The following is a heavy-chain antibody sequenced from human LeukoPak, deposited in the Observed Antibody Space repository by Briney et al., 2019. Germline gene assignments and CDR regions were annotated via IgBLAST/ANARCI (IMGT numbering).Heavy chain of an antibody. CDR2: INPNSGGT. D-gene: IGHD3-22*01. V-gene: IGHV1-2*02. J-gene: IGHJ3*02. CDR3: ARGYYYDSSGYYGNGAFDI. CDR1: GYTFTGNY. Sequence: ASVKVSCKASGYTFTGNYMHWVRQAPGQGLEWMGWINPNSGGTNYAQKFQGRVTMTRDTSISTAYMELSRLRSDDTAVHYCARGYYYDSSGYYGNGAFDIWGQGTMVTVSS.